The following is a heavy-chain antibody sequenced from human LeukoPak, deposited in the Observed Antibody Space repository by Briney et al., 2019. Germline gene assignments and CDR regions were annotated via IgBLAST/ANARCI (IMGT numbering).Heavy chain of an antibody. CDR1: GFTFSSCS. J-gene: IGHJ5*02. CDR3: ARGSPPGYLNWFDP. D-gene: IGHD5-18*01. Sequence: GGSLRLSCAASGFTFSSCSMNWVRQAPGKGLEWVSSISSSSSYIYYADSVKGRFTISRDNAKNSLYLQMNSLRAEDTAVYYCARGSPPGYLNWFDPWGQGTLVTVSS. CDR2: ISSSSSYI. V-gene: IGHV3-21*01.